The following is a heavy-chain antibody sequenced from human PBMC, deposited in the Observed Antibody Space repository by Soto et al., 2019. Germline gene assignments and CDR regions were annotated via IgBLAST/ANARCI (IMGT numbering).Heavy chain of an antibody. J-gene: IGHJ5*02. V-gene: IGHV1-46*01. CDR3: ARDRAAIFGVALQNWFDP. Sequence: GAPVKVSRKASGYTFTSYYMHWVRQPPGQGLEWMGIITPSGGSTSYAQKFQGRVTMTRDTSTSTVYMELSSLRSEDTAVYYYARDRAAIFGVALQNWFDPLGQGTLVT. CDR2: ITPSGGST. CDR1: GYTFTSYY. D-gene: IGHD3-3*01.